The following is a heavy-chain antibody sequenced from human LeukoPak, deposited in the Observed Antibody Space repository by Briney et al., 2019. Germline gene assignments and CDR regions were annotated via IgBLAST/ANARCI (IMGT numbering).Heavy chain of an antibody. CDR3: ARDRGGSAFDI. D-gene: IGHD3-10*01. CDR1: GFPFRSYW. J-gene: IGHJ3*02. CDR2: IDSDGSST. V-gene: IGHV3-74*01. Sequence: GGSLRLSCAPSGFPFRSYWMHWVRQAPGKGLVWVSRIDSDGSSTSYADSVKGRFTISRDNAKNTLYLQMNSLRAEDTAVYHCARDRGGSAFDILGQGTMVTVSS.